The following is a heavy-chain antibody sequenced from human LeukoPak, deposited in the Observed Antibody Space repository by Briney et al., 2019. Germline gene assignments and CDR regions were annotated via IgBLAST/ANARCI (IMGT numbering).Heavy chain of an antibody. D-gene: IGHD3-3*01. CDR2: IIPILGIA. CDR3: ATYDFWWSRGLDP. Sequence: ASVKVSCKASGGTFSSYTISWVRQAPGQGLEWMGRIIPILGIANYAQKFQGRVTITADKSTSTAYMELSSLRSEDTAAYYCATYDFWWSRGLDPWGQGTLVTVSS. J-gene: IGHJ5*02. CDR1: GGTFSSYT. V-gene: IGHV1-69*02.